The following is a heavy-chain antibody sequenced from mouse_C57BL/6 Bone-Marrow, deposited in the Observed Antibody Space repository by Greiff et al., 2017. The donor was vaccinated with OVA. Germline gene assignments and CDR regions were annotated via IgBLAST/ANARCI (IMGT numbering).Heavy chain of an antibody. CDR3: ARWWLLPSFWYFDV. D-gene: IGHD2-3*01. CDR1: GYTFTSYW. CDR2: IYPGSGST. V-gene: IGHV1-55*01. Sequence: QVQLKQPGAELVKPGASVKMSCKASGYTFTSYWITWVKQRPGQGLEWIGDIYPGSGSTNYNEKFKSKATLTVDTSSSTAYMQLSSLTSEDSAVYYCARWWLLPSFWYFDVWGTGTTVTVSS. J-gene: IGHJ1*03.